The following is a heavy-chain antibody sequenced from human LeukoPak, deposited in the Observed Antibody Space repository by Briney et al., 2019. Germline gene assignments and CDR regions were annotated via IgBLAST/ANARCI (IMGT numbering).Heavy chain of an antibody. Sequence: ASVKVSCKASGYTFTSYYTHWVRQAPGQGLEWMEIINPSGGSTSYAQKFQGRVTMTRDMSTSTVYMELSSLRSEDTAVYYCARESEPVRGVIPFWGQGTLVTVSS. J-gene: IGHJ4*02. CDR2: INPSGGST. CDR3: ARESEPVRGVIPF. V-gene: IGHV1-46*01. CDR1: GYTFTSYY. D-gene: IGHD3-10*01.